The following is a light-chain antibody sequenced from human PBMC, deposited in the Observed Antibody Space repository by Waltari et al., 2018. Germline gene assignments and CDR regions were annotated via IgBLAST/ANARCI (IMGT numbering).Light chain of an antibody. Sequence: EIVMTQSLATLSVSPGERATLPCRASQSVSSKLAWYQQKPGQAPRLLIYGASTRATGIPARFSGSGSGTEFTLTISSLQSEDFAVYYCHQYNNWPRTFGQGTKVEIK. CDR1: QSVSSK. J-gene: IGKJ1*01. CDR3: HQYNNWPRT. CDR2: GAS. V-gene: IGKV3-15*01.